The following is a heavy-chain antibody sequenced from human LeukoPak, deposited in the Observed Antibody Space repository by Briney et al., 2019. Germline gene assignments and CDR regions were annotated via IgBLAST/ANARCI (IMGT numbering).Heavy chain of an antibody. V-gene: IGHV4-39*01. CDR3: ARRYYYDSSGYYYHYDY. CDR1: GGSISSRSYY. D-gene: IGHD3-22*01. CDR2: ISYSGST. Sequence: SETLSLTCTVSGGSISSRSYYWGWLRQPPGTGLEWIGTISYSGSTYYNPSLKSRVTISVDTSTNQFSLKLSSVTAADTAVYYCARRYYYDSSGYYYHYDYWGQGTLVTVSS. J-gene: IGHJ4*02.